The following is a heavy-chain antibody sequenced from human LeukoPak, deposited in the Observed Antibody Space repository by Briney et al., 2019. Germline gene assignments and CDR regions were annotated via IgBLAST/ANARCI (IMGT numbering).Heavy chain of an antibody. D-gene: IGHD4-17*01. J-gene: IGHJ4*02. CDR2: ISSSSSYI. V-gene: IGHV3-21*01. CDR1: GFTFSSYS. CDR3: ARDRRGAYDFDY. Sequence: GGSLRLSCAASGFTFSSYSMNWVRQAPGKGLEWVSSISSSSSYIYYADSVKGRFTISRDNAKNSLYLQMNSLRAEDTAVYYCARDRRGAYDFDYWGQGTLVTVSS.